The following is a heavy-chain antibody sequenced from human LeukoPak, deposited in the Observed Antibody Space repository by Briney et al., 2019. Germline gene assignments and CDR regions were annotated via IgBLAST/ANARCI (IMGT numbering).Heavy chain of an antibody. J-gene: IGHJ4*02. CDR3: ARDVVTTGAYYFDY. V-gene: IGHV3-21*01. CDR1: GFTFSSYG. D-gene: IGHD2-21*02. Sequence: GGSLRLSCAASGFTFSSYGMNWVRQAPGKGLEWVSSISSSSSYIYYADSVKGRFTISRDNAKNSLYLQMNSLRAEDTAVYYCARDVVTTGAYYFDYWGQGTLVTVSS. CDR2: ISSSSSYI.